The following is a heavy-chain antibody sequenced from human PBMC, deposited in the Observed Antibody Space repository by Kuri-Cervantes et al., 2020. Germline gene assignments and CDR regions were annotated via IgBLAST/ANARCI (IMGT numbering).Heavy chain of an antibody. CDR2: SNAGNGNT. J-gene: IGHJ6*02. Sequence: ASVKVSCKASGYTFTSYAMHWVRQAPGQRLEWMGWSNAGNGNTKYSQKFQGRVTMTRDTSISTAYMELSRLRSDDTAVYYCARDGVGDTAMAYYYYGMDVWGQGTTVTGSS. CDR3: ARDGVGDTAMAYYYYGMDV. V-gene: IGHV1-3*01. D-gene: IGHD5-18*01. CDR1: GYTFTSYA.